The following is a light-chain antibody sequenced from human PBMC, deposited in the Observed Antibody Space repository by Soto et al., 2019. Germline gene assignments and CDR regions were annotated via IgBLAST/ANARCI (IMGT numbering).Light chain of an antibody. V-gene: IGLV2-8*01. Sequence: ALTQPPSASGSPGQSVTISCTGTSGDIGGYDYVSWYQQHPGKAPKLMIYEVTKRPLGVPDRFSGSKSGNTASLTVSGRESEDEADYYCSSYARSNNPYVFGTGTKVTV. J-gene: IGLJ1*01. CDR2: EVT. CDR1: SGDIGGYDY. CDR3: SSYARSNNPYV.